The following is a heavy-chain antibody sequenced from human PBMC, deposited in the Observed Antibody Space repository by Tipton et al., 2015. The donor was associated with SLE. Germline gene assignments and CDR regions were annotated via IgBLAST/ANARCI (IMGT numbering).Heavy chain of an antibody. CDR1: GFTVSSNY. CDR3: AREGSAAGRYFDL. V-gene: IGHV3-53*01. CDR2: IYSGGST. Sequence: SLRLSCAASGFTVSSNYMSWVRQAPGKGLEWVSVIYSGGSTYYADSVKGRFTISRHNSKNTLYLQMNSLRAKDTAVYYCAREGSAAGRYFDLWGRGTLVTVSS. J-gene: IGHJ2*01. D-gene: IGHD6-13*01.